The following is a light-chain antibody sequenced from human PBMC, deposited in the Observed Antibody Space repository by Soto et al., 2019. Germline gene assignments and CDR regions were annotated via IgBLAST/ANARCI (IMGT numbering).Light chain of an antibody. J-gene: IGKJ1*01. CDR1: QSISKY. CDR2: STS. V-gene: IGKV1-39*01. CDR3: QQAYDIPRT. Sequence: DIQMTQSPSSPSASVGDRVTLTCRATQSISKYLNWYQQKPGKAPNLLIYSTSTLQSGVPSRFSGSGSGTDFTLTINSLQPEDFATYYCQQAYDIPRTFGQGTKVDIK.